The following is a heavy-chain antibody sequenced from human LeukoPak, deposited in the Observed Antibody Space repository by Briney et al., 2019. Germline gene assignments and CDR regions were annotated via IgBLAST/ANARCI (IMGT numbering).Heavy chain of an antibody. CDR1: GFTFSNYW. CDR2: IDSDGGRT. D-gene: IGHD3-16*01. J-gene: IGHJ4*02. CDR3: ASGGNYVRERFDY. V-gene: IGHV3-74*01. Sequence: GGSLRLSCAASGFTFSNYWMHWVRQAPGKGLVWVSRIDSDGGRTDYADSVKGRFTISRDNAKNTLYLQLNSLRAEDTAVYYCASGGNYVRERFDYWGQGTLVTVSS.